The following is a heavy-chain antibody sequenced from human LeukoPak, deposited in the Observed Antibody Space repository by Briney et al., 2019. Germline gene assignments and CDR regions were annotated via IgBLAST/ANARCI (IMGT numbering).Heavy chain of an antibody. CDR1: GFTFRTYS. D-gene: IGHD6-19*01. CDR3: ARWGVGVAGGLGIDY. CDR2: ISSSGTHI. V-gene: IGHV3-21*01. Sequence: QAGGSLRLSCAASGFTFRTYSVNWVRQAPGKGLEWVSSISSSGTHIYYAYSVKGRFTISRDNAMNSLYLQMNSLRAEDTAVYYCARWGVGVAGGLGIDYWGQGTLVTVSS. J-gene: IGHJ4*02.